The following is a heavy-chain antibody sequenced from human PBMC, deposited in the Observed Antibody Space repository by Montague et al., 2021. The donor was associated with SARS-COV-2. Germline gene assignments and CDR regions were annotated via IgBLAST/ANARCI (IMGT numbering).Heavy chain of an antibody. CDR1: GGSISSYY. J-gene: IGHJ5*02. CDR2: IYYSGST. D-gene: IGHD2-15*01. V-gene: IGHV4-59*08. Sequence: SETLSLTCTVSGGSISSYYWSWIRQPPGKGLEWIGYIYYSGSTNYNPSLKSRVTISVDTSKNQFSLKLSSVTAADTAVYYCARHRRAPYCSGGSCYSPPGRFDPWGQGTLVTVSS. CDR3: ARHRRAPYCSGGSCYSPPGRFDP.